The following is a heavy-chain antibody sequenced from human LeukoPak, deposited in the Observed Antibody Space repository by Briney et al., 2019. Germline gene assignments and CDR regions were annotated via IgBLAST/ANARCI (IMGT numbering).Heavy chain of an antibody. CDR1: GYTFTSNG. J-gene: IGHJ4*02. Sequence: GAAVKVSCKASGYTFTSNGISWVRQAPGQGLEWMGWISAYNGNTNYAQKPQGRVTMTTDTSTSTAYMELRSLRSDDTAVYYCARERAAGPYYFDYWGQGTLVTVSS. CDR3: ARERAAGPYYFDY. CDR2: ISAYNGNT. V-gene: IGHV1-18*04. D-gene: IGHD6-13*01.